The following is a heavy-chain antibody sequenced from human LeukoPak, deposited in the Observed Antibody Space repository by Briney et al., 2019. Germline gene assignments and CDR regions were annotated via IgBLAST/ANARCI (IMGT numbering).Heavy chain of an antibody. CDR3: ARGLPAQLYYYYMDV. CDR2: INDNGHS. V-gene: IGHV4-59*12. Sequence: SETLSLTCSVSGGSMKDYYWSWIRQPPGKGLEWIAYINDNGHSGYNPALESRVTISVDTSKNHFSLRLRSVTAADTAVYYCARGLPAQLYYYYMDVWGKGTTVTVSS. J-gene: IGHJ6*03. D-gene: IGHD2-2*01. CDR1: GGSMKDYY.